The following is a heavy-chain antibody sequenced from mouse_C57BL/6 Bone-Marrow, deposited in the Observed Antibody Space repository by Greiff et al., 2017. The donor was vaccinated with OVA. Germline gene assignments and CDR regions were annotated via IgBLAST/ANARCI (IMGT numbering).Heavy chain of an antibody. V-gene: IGHV14-4*01. Sequence: EVQLQQSGAELVRPGASAKLSCTASGFNIKDDYMHWVKQRPEQGLEWIGWIDPENGDTEYASKFQGKATITADTSSNTAYLQLSSLTSEDTAVYYCTTDGNYLAWFAYWGQGTLVTVSA. D-gene: IGHD2-1*01. CDR2: IDPENGDT. J-gene: IGHJ3*01. CDR1: GFNIKDDY. CDR3: TTDGNYLAWFAY.